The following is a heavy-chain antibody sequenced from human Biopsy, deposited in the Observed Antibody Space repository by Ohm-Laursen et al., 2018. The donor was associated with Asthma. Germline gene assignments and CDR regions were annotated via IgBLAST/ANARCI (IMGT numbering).Heavy chain of an antibody. J-gene: IGHJ4*02. CDR1: GGSFSNFA. Sequence: SVKVSCKASGGSFSNFAFSWVRQAPGHGLEWMGTILTKFDITSYAEKFQGRVTITADKSTSTTYMELSSLSSDDTAVYYCTSDFPKDYVRYNFQFWGQGTLVTVSS. D-gene: IGHD4-17*01. CDR2: ILTKFDIT. CDR3: TSDFPKDYVRYNFQF. V-gene: IGHV1-69*04.